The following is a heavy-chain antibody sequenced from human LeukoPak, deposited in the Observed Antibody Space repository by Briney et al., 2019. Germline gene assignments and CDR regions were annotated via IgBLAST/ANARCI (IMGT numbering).Heavy chain of an antibody. J-gene: IGHJ4*02. D-gene: IGHD3-3*01. CDR3: AKDRHPNFGVVQGFDY. Sequence: GGSLLLSCASSGIAFSSYAMSWVRRATGKGLEWVSAISGSGGSTYYADSVKGRFTISRDNSKNTLYLQMNSLRAEDTAVYYCAKDRHPNFGVVQGFDYWGQGTLVTVSS. V-gene: IGHV3-23*01. CDR1: GIAFSSYA. CDR2: ISGSGGST.